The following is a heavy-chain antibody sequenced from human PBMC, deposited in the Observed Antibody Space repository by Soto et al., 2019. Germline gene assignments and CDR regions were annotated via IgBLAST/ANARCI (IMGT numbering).Heavy chain of an antibody. J-gene: IGHJ4*02. CDR2: IKEEGSER. CDR1: GLSFVTYG. CDR3: ARDVGPVTIFGEALSGYFDF. V-gene: IGHV3-7*03. D-gene: IGHD3-3*01. Sequence: GGSLRLSCAVSGLSFVTYGMGWVRQAPGKGLEWLASIKEEGSERYYRDSVKGRFTISRDNAKDSLSLQMNSLRGEDTAFYYCARDVGPVTIFGEALSGYFDFWGQGTLVTVSS.